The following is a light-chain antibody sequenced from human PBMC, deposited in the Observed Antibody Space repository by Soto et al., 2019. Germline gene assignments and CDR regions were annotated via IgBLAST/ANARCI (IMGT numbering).Light chain of an antibody. CDR3: HQYGSSVLT. Sequence: EIMLTQSPGTLSLSPGERATLSCRANQTINNNYFAWYQQKHGQAPRLLLYGASSRATGIPVRFSGSGSGTDFTLTITRLEPEDFAVYYCHQYGSSVLTFGGGTTVEVK. J-gene: IGKJ4*01. V-gene: IGKV3-20*01. CDR2: GAS. CDR1: QTINNNY.